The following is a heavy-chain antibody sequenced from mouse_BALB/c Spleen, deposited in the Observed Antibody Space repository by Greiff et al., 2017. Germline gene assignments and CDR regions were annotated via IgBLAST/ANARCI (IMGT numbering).Heavy chain of an antibody. D-gene: IGHD1-3*01. CDR2: ISYSGST. V-gene: IGHV3-2*02. J-gene: IGHJ1*01. Sequence: EVKLLESGPGLVKPSQSLSLTCTVTSYSITSDYAWNWIRQFPGNKLEWMGYISYSGSTSYNPSLKSRISITRDTSKNQFFLQLNSVTTEDTATYYCARSGVPGWYFDVWGAGTTVTVSS. CDR3: ARSGVPGWYFDV. CDR1: SYSITSDYA.